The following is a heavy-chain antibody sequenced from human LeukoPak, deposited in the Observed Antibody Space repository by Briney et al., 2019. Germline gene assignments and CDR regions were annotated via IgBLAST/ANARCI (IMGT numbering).Heavy chain of an antibody. CDR3: ARQGYSSGWYPGSYYYYGMDV. J-gene: IGHJ6*02. Sequence: PSETLSLTCAVYGGSFSGYYWSWIRQPPGKGLEWIGEINHSGSTNYNLSLKSRVTISVDTSKNQFSLKLSSVTAADTAVYYCARQGYSSGWYPGSYYYYGMDVWGQGTTVTVSS. CDR2: INHSGST. V-gene: IGHV4-34*01. CDR1: GGSFSGYY. D-gene: IGHD6-19*01.